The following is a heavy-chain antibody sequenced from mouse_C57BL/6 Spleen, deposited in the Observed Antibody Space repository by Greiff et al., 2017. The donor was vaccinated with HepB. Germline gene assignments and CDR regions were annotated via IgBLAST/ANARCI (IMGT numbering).Heavy chain of an antibody. J-gene: IGHJ4*01. Sequence: QVQLQQPGAELVKPGASVKLSCKASGYTFTSYWMHWVKQRPGQGLEWIGMIHPNSGSTNYNEKFKSKATLTVDKSSSTAYMQLSSLTSEDSAVYYCARSRDPFYAMDYWGQGTSVTVSS. CDR2: IHPNSGST. CDR1: GYTFTSYW. V-gene: IGHV1-64*01. CDR3: ARSRDPFYAMDY.